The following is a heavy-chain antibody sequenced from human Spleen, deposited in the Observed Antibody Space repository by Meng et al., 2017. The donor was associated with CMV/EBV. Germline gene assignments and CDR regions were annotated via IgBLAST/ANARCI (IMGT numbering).Heavy chain of an antibody. D-gene: IGHD6-13*01. Sequence: SGFPFSSYGMHWVRQAPGKGLEWVAVIWYDGSNKYYADSVKGRFTISRDNSKNTLYLQMNSLRAEDTAVYYCAKGGTSSSWSNWFDPWGQGTLVTVSS. CDR1: GFPFSSYG. V-gene: IGHV3-33*06. CDR2: IWYDGSNK. J-gene: IGHJ5*02. CDR3: AKGGTSSSWSNWFDP.